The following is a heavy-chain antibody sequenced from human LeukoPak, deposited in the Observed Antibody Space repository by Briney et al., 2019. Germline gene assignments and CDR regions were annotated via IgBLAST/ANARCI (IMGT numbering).Heavy chain of an antibody. CDR2: ISGSGGST. Sequence: PGGSLRLSCAASGFTFSHYSMNWVRQAPGKGLEWVSGISGSGGSTYYADSVKGRFTISRDNSKNTLYLRMNSLRAEDTAVYYCAKAVVPVISQNYFDYWGQGTLVTVSS. J-gene: IGHJ4*02. D-gene: IGHD3-22*01. V-gene: IGHV3-23*01. CDR1: GFTFSHYS. CDR3: AKAVVPVISQNYFDY.